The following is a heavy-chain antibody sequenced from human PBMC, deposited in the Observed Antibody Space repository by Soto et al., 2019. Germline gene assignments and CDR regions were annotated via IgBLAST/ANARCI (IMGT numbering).Heavy chain of an antibody. D-gene: IGHD3-16*01. CDR2: INAGNGNT. CDR1: GYTFTIYA. J-gene: IGHJ4*02. Sequence: ASVEVSCKASGYTFTIYARHWVRQAPGQRLEWMGWINAGNGNTKYSQKFQGRVTITRDTSASTAYMELSSLRSEDTAVYYCARVIGGLYYFDYWGQGTLVTVSS. CDR3: ARVIGGLYYFDY. V-gene: IGHV1-3*01.